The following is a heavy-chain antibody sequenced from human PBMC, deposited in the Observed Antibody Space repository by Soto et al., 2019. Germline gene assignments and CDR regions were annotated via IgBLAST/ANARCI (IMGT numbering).Heavy chain of an antibody. V-gene: IGHV4-39*01. D-gene: IGHD2-2*01. CDR3: ARHSRAPAARVYNWFDP. CDR1: GGSISSNSYH. J-gene: IGHJ5*02. CDR2: IYYSGST. Sequence: QLQLQESGPGLVKPSETLSLTCTVSGGSISSNSYHWGWIRQPPGKGLEWIGNIYYSGSTYYNPSLKSRVTISVDPSNNQFSLKLTAVTAADTAVYYCARHSRAPAARVYNWFDPWGQGTQVTVSS.